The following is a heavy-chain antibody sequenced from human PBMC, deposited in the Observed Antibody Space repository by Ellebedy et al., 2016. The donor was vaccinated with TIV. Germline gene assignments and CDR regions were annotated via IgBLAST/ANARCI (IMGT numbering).Heavy chain of an antibody. D-gene: IGHD1-1*01. V-gene: IGHV1-18*04. J-gene: IGHJ4*02. CDR1: GYTFTGYY. CDR2: ISAYNGNT. CDR3: ASSHQRIQWACDN. Sequence: ASVKVSCKASGYTFTGYYMHWVRQAPGQGLEWMGWISAYNGNTKYAQKLQGRVTITADESTSTAYMELSSLRAEDTAVYYCASSHQRIQWACDNWGQGTLVSVSS.